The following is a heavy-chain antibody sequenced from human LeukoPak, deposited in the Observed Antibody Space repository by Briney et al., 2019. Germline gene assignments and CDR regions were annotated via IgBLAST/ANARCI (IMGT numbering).Heavy chain of an antibody. CDR1: GGSISSGGYS. CDR3: ARSIDYYYYGMDV. Sequence: SETLSLTCAVSGGSISSGGYSWSWIRQPPGKGLEWIGYIYHSGSTYYNRSLKSRVTISVDRSKNQFSLKLSSVTAADTAVYCCARSIDYYYYGMDVWGQGTTVTVSS. D-gene: IGHD3-3*02. V-gene: IGHV4-30-2*02. J-gene: IGHJ6*02. CDR2: IYHSGST.